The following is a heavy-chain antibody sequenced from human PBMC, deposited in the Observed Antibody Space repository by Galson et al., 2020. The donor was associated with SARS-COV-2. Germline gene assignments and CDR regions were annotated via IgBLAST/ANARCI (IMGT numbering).Heavy chain of an antibody. Sequence: SETLSLTCAVSGYSISSGYYWGWIRQPPGKGLEWIGSIYHSGSTYYNPSLKSRVTISVDTSKNQFSLKLSSVTAADTAVYYCASLDSSSSGYYGMDVWGQGTTVTVSS. D-gene: IGHD6-6*01. CDR2: IYHSGST. CDR3: ASLDSSSSGYYGMDV. CDR1: GYSISSGYY. J-gene: IGHJ6*02. V-gene: IGHV4-38-2*01.